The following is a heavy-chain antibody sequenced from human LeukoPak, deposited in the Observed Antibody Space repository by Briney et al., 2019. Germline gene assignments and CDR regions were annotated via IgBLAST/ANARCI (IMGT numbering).Heavy chain of an antibody. D-gene: IGHD2-2*01. CDR1: GGSISSGGYY. CDR2: IYYSGST. J-gene: IGHJ5*02. CDR3: ARAASQLLSNWFDP. Sequence: SQTLSLTCTVSGGSISSGGYYWSWLRQHPGKGLEWIGYIYYSGSTYYNPSLKSRVTISVDTSKNQFSLKLSSVTAADTAVYYCARAASQLLSNWFDPWGQGTLVTVSS. V-gene: IGHV4-31*03.